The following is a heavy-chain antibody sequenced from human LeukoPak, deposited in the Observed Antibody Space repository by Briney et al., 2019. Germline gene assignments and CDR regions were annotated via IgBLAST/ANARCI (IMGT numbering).Heavy chain of an antibody. D-gene: IGHD3-22*01. CDR2: MNPNSGNT. Sequence: ASVKVSCKASGYTFTSYDINWVRQATGQGLEWMGWMNPNSGNTGYAQKFQGRVTITRNTSISTAYMELSSLRSEDTAVYYCAREGTYYYDSSGYSLRAFDIWGQGTMVTVSS. J-gene: IGHJ3*02. CDR3: AREGTYYYDSSGYSLRAFDI. CDR1: GYTFTSYD. V-gene: IGHV1-8*03.